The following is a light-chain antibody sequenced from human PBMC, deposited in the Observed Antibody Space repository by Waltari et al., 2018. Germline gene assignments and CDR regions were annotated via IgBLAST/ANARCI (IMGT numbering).Light chain of an antibody. Sequence: LTTPPPLPPSPGAPASLPCPFRGTLNFATSKLNWYKQSPGSPPQFLLNYRSDSTTQQGSGVPSRFSGSRDTSANAGILLISGVQSEDEADYYCMILPSNAVVFGGGTKLTVL. CDR3: MILPSNAVV. CDR1: GTLNFATSK. V-gene: IGLV5-45*01. J-gene: IGLJ2*01. CDR2: YRSDSTT.